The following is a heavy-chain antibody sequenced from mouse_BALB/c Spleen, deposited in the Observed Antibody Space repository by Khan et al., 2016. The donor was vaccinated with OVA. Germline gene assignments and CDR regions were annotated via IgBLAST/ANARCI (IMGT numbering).Heavy chain of an antibody. Sequence: QVQLQQSGAELARPGASLKMSCKASGYTFTSYTMHWVRQRPGQPPEWIGHINPSNSYTNYNQNFNDKATLTVEKSSNKAYMQLSSLTSEDSAAYYCVSVGASHRSGGWFAYWGQGTLVTVSA. CDR1: GYTFTSYT. CDR3: VSVGASHRSGGWFAY. V-gene: IGHV1-4*01. D-gene: IGHD2-14*01. J-gene: IGHJ3*01. CDR2: INPSNSYT.